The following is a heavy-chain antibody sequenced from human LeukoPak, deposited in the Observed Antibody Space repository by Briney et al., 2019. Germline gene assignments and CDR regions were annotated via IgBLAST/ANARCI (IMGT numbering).Heavy chain of an antibody. CDR1: GGSISSYY. CDR3: AREIGGYSGYDYKYYFDY. Sequence: SETLSLTCTVSGGSISSYYWSWIRQPPGKGLEWIGSIYYSGSTYYNPSLKSRVTISVDTSKNQFSLKLSSVTAADTAVYYCAREIGGYSGYDYKYYFDYWGQGTLVTVSS. D-gene: IGHD5-12*01. CDR2: IYYSGST. J-gene: IGHJ4*02. V-gene: IGHV4-59*12.